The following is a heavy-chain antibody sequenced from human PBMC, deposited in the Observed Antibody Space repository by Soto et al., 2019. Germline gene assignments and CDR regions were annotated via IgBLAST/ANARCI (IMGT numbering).Heavy chain of an antibody. CDR3: ARYRREAVAGYTLDN. J-gene: IGHJ4*02. CDR1: GDSISSNY. D-gene: IGHD6-13*01. CDR2: VYNSGST. Sequence: SETLSLTCTVSGDSISSNYWTWIRQPPGKGLEWIGYVYNSGSTNYNPSLKSRVTISEDTSKSQFSLKVNSMTAADTAVYYCARYRREAVAGYTLDNWGQGILVTVSS. V-gene: IGHV4-59*01.